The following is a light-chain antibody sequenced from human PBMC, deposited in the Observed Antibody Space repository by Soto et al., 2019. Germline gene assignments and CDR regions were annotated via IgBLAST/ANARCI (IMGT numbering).Light chain of an antibody. V-gene: IGLV2-14*01. Sequence: QSALTQPASVSGSPGQSITISCTGTSSDVGGHNSVSWYQQHPGKAPRLMIYNVSNRPSGVSNRFSGSKSGNTASLAISGLLAEDEADYYCTSYPSSSTYVFGAGTKLTVL. CDR3: TSYPSSSTYV. J-gene: IGLJ1*01. CDR1: SSDVGGHNS. CDR2: NVS.